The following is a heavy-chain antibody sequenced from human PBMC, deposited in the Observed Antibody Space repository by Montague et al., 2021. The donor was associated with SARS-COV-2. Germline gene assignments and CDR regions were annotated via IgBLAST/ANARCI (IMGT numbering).Heavy chain of an antibody. Sequence: SETLSLTCAVYGGSFSGYCWSWIRQSPGKGLEWIGEINHSGDTNYNPPHKSRVTISVDTSKNQFSLKLRSVTAADMAVYYCARGCLGEKRYASGCFLTHHYNSLDVWGQGTTVTVSS. J-gene: IGHJ3*01. CDR3: ARGCLGEKRYASGCFLTHHYNSLDV. V-gene: IGHV4-34*01. D-gene: IGHD6-19*01. CDR1: GGSFSGYC. CDR2: INHSGDT.